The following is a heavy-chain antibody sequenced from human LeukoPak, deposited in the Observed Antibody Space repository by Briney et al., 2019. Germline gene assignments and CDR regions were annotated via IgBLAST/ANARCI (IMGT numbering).Heavy chain of an antibody. J-gene: IGHJ6*03. CDR3: ARAAANYYYYYMDV. D-gene: IGHD6-25*01. CDR2: IWYDGSNT. CDR1: GFTFSSYV. V-gene: IGHV3-33*01. Sequence: GRSLRLSCAASGFTFSSYVMHWVRQAPGKGLEWVAVIWYDGSNTYYADSVKGRFTFSRDNSKNTLYLQMNSLRAEDTAVYYCARAAANYYYYYMDVWGKGTTVTVSS.